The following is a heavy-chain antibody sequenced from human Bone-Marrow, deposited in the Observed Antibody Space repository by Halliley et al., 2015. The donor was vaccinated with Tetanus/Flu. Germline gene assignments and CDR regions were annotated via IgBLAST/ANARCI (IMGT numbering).Heavy chain of an antibody. CDR3: IRARPVRPYGFDP. CDR1: GFTFSGST. Sequence: SLRLSCAASGFTFSGSTMHWVRQASGKGLEWIGRIRIQDYNYATSYAASVQGRFIISRDDSKNTAYLQMNSLKTEDTAMYYCIRARPVRPYGFDPWGQGTLVTVSS. V-gene: IGHV3-73*01. CDR2: IRIQDYNYAT. J-gene: IGHJ5*02. D-gene: IGHD3-16*01.